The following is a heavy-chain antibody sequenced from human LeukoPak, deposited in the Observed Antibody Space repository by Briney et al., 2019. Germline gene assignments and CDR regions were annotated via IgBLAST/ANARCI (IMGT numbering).Heavy chain of an antibody. D-gene: IGHD3-3*01. Sequence: PGGSLTLSCAASGFTFSYHWMNWVRQAPGKGLEWVANIKNDEAVKNYVDSVKGRFTISRDNAKNSLYLQMSSLRAEDTAVYYCAKDRREVRFLEWLFDYWGQGTLVTVSS. CDR1: GFTFSYHW. V-gene: IGHV3-7*01. J-gene: IGHJ4*02. CDR3: AKDRREVRFLEWLFDY. CDR2: IKNDEAVK.